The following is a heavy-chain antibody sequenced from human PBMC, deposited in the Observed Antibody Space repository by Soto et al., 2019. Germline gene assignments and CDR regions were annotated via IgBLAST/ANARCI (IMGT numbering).Heavy chain of an antibody. D-gene: IGHD2-2*01. CDR3: ARSVPAAIRPTYYFDY. V-gene: IGHV4-34*01. CDR1: AGSFSGYY. CDR2: INHSGST. J-gene: IGHJ4*02. Sequence: QVQLQQWGAGLLKPSETLSLTCAVYAGSFSGYYWSWIRQPPGKGLEWIGEINHSGSTNYNPSLKSRVTISVDTSKNQFSLKLSSVTAADTAVYYCARSVPAAIRPTYYFDYWGQGTLVTVSS.